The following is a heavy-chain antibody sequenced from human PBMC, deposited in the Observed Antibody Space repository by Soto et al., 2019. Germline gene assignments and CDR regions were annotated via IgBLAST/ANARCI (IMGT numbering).Heavy chain of an antibody. CDR1: GGSISSGDYY. J-gene: IGHJ5*02. CDR3: ARVLFLAVAGKSEGWFDP. Sequence: PSETLSLICTVSGGSISSGDYYWSWIRQPPGKGLEWIGYIYYSGSAYYNPSLKRRITISVDTSKNQFSLKLSSLTAADTAVYYCARVLFLAVAGKSEGWFDPWGQGTLVTVSS. D-gene: IGHD6-19*01. V-gene: IGHV4-30-4*01. CDR2: IYYSGSA.